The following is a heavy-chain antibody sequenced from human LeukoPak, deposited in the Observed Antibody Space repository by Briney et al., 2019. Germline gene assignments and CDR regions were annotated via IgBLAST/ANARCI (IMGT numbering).Heavy chain of an antibody. CDR3: AKVIVVVPAAIPYFDY. Sequence: GGSLRLSCAASGFTFSSYAMSWVRQAPGKELEWVSAISGSGGSTYYADSVKGRFTISRDNSKNTLYLQMNSLRAEDTAVYYCAKVIVVVPAAIPYFDYWGQGTLVTVSS. V-gene: IGHV3-23*01. CDR1: GFTFSSYA. CDR2: ISGSGGST. J-gene: IGHJ4*02. D-gene: IGHD2-2*02.